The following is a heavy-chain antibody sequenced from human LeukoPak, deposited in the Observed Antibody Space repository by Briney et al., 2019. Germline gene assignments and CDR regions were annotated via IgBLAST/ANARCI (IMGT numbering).Heavy chain of an antibody. J-gene: IGHJ3*01. CDR3: ARGDTRLGGAFDV. CDR2: TSGDGGTT. Sequence: GGSLRLSCAASVFNLRSFAIHWVRQPPGKGLEYVSATSGDGGTTFCASSLQGRCTISRDNSNQMVYLQLGGLKIEDMGLYYCARGDTRLGGAFDVWGQGTMVTVSP. V-gene: IGHV3-64*01. D-gene: IGHD3-16*01. CDR1: VFNLRSFA.